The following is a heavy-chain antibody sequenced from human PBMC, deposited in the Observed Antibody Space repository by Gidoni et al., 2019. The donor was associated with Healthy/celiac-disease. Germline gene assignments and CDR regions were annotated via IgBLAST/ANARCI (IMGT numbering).Heavy chain of an antibody. J-gene: IGHJ4*02. V-gene: IGHV1-18*01. D-gene: IGHD3-3*01. Sequence: QVQLLQSGAEVKKPGASVKVSCKASGYTFPSYGITWVRQAPGQGLEWMGWISAYNGNTNYAQKLQGRVTMTTDTSTSTAYMELRSLRSDDTAVYYCARGEQQTIFGVVRNQRKARKFDYWGQGTLVTVSS. CDR3: ARGEQQTIFGVVRNQRKARKFDY. CDR1: GYTFPSYG. CDR2: ISAYNGNT.